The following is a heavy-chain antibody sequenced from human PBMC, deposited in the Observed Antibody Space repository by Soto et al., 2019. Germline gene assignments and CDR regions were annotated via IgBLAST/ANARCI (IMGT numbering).Heavy chain of an antibody. D-gene: IGHD1-26*01. CDR3: ARGGRAKWYYYGMDV. CDR2: IYYSGST. CDR1: GGSISSGDYY. J-gene: IGHJ6*02. Sequence: QVQLQESGPGLVKPSQTLSLTCTVSGGSISSGDYYWSWIRQPPGKGLQWIGYIYYSGSTYYNPSLKRRVTISVDTSKNQFSLKLSSVTAADTAVYYWARGGRAKWYYYGMDVWGQGTTVTVSS. V-gene: IGHV4-30-4*01.